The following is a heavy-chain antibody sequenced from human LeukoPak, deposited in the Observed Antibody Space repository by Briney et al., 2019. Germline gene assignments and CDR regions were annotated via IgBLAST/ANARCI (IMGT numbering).Heavy chain of an antibody. CDR2: ISSSSSYI. CDR1: GFSFSSYS. Sequence: GGSLRLSCAASGFSFSSYSMNWVRQAPGKGLEWVSSISSSSSYIYYADSVKGRFTISRDNAKNSLYLQMNSLRAEDTAVYYCAELGITMIGGVWGKGTTVTISS. D-gene: IGHD3-10*02. CDR3: AELGITMIGGV. V-gene: IGHV3-21*01. J-gene: IGHJ6*04.